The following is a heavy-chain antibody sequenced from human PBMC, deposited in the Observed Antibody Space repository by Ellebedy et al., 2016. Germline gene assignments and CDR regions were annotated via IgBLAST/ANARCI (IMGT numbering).Heavy chain of an antibody. CDR3: TVATGSRDYYYGLDL. J-gene: IGHJ6*02. CDR1: GFSLGGAA. Sequence: GESLKISCAASGFSLGGAAMHWVRQAPGRGLEWVGRIRTKTYNYATIYGASVRGRVTISRDESKNTAYLQIDSLKTEDTAIYYCTVATGSRDYYYGLDLWGQGTAVTVS. V-gene: IGHV3-73*01. D-gene: IGHD1-1*01. CDR2: IRTKTYNYAT.